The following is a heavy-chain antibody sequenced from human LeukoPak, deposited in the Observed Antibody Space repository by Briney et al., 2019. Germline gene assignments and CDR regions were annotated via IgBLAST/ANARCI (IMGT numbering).Heavy chain of an antibody. J-gene: IGHJ5*02. CDR2: IDPSDSYT. CDR1: GYSFTSYW. V-gene: IGHV5-10-1*01. D-gene: IGHD3-9*01. Sequence: GESLRISCKGSGYSFTSYWISWVRQMPGKGLEWMGRIDPSDSYTNYSPSFQGHVTISADKSISTAYLQWSSLKASDTAMYYCEREAYDILTGREYNWFDPWGQGTLVTVSS. CDR3: EREAYDILTGREYNWFDP.